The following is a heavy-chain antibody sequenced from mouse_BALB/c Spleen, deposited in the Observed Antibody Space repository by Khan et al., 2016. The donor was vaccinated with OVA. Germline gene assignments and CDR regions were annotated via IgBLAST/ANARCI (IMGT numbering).Heavy chain of an antibody. CDR1: GYTFISYD. D-gene: IGHD2-4*01. V-gene: IGHV1S56*01. CDR2: IYPGDDST. CDR3: AREGLRGVALDY. J-gene: IGHJ4*01. Sequence: QVQLQQSGPELVKPGALVKISCKASGYTFISYDINWVMQRPGQGLEWIGWIYPGDDSTKYHEKFKDKATLTADKSSSTAYLQLSSLTSDNSAVYFCAREGLRGVALDYWSQGTSVTVSS.